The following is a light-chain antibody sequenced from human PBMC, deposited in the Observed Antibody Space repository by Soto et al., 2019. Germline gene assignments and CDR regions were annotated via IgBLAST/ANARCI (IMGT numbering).Light chain of an antibody. CDR2: GAS. CDR1: QSVSSN. V-gene: IGKV3-15*01. J-gene: IGKJ2*01. CDR3: QQYNNWPPYT. Sequence: EIMMTQSPATLSVSPGERATLSCRATQSVSSNLARYQQEPGQAPRLLIYGASTRATGIPARFSGSGTVTESTLTISSLQSEDFAVYYYQQYNNWPPYTFGQGTKVEIK.